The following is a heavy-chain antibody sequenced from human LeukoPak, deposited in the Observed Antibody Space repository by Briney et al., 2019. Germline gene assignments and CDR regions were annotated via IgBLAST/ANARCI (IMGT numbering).Heavy chain of an antibody. CDR3: AKAPGYGSENPFDL. J-gene: IGHJ4*02. V-gene: IGHV3-23*01. Sequence: GSLRLSCAASGISLVAYAMSWVRQGPGKGLEWVSAISGTGVNIDYADSVKGRYTISRDNSKNMLYLQMRSLRAEDTAVYYCAKAPGYGSENPFDLWGQGTLVTVSS. CDR2: ISGTGVNI. CDR1: GISLVAYA. D-gene: IGHD3-10*01.